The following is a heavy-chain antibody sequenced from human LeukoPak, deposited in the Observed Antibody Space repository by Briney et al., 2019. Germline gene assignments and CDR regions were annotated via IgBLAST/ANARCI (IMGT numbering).Heavy chain of an antibody. Sequence: GGSLRLSCAAFRFTFSSYAMSWVRQAPGKGLEWVSSISGSGGNTYYADSVKGRFTISRDNSKNTLYLQMNSLRAGDTAIYYCAKKGYSTGWYTDYWGQGTLVTVSS. CDR2: ISGSGGNT. V-gene: IGHV3-23*01. CDR3: AKKGYSTGWYTDY. D-gene: IGHD6-19*01. J-gene: IGHJ4*02. CDR1: RFTFSSYA.